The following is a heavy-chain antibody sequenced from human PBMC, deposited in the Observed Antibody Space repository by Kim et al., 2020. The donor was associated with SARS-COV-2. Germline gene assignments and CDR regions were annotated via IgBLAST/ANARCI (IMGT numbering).Heavy chain of an antibody. CDR1: GFTFSSYA. J-gene: IGHJ4*02. Sequence: GGSLRLSCAASGFTFSSYAMHWVRQAPGKGLEWVAVISYDGSNKYYADSVKGRFTISRDNSKNTLYLQMNSLRAEDTAVYYCARDYVYVPDYWGQGTLVTVSS. D-gene: IGHD3-10*02. CDR2: ISYDGSNK. CDR3: ARDYVYVPDY. V-gene: IGHV3-30-3*01.